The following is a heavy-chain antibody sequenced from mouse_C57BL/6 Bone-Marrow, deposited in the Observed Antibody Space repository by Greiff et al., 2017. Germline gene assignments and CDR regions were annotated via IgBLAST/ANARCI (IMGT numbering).Heavy chain of an antibody. Sequence: VQLQQPGAELVKPGASVKLSCKASGYTFTSSWMHWVKQRPGQGLEWIGMIHPNSGSTNYNEKFKSKATLTVDKSSSTAYMQLSSLTSEDSAVYYCARGGSSHWYFDVWGTGTTVTVSS. CDR3: ARGGSSHWYFDV. V-gene: IGHV1-64*01. D-gene: IGHD1-1*01. CDR1: GYTFTSSW. J-gene: IGHJ1*03. CDR2: IHPNSGST.